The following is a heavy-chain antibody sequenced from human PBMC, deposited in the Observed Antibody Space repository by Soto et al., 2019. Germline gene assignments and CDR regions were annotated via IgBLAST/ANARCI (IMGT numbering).Heavy chain of an antibody. Sequence: QVQLQQWGAGLLKPSETLSLTCAVYGGSFSGYYWSWIRQPPGKGLEWIGEINQSGSTNYNPSLKSRVTTSVDTSKNQFCLKLSSVTAADTAVYYCARGPRYCSGGSCYLYYYYGMDVWGQGTTVTVSS. CDR3: ARGPRYCSGGSCYLYYYYGMDV. CDR1: GGSFSGYY. V-gene: IGHV4-34*01. J-gene: IGHJ6*02. CDR2: INQSGST. D-gene: IGHD2-15*01.